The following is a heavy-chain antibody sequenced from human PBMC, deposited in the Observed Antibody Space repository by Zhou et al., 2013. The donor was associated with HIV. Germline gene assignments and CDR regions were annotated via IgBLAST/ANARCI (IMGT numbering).Heavy chain of an antibody. CDR1: GGSISSYY. V-gene: IGHV4-4*07. CDR3: ARVRRCMFTYYYDSSGRCVDAFDI. J-gene: IGHJ3*02. CDR2: IYTSGST. D-gene: IGHD3-22*01. Sequence: QVQLQESGPGLVKPSETLSLTCTVSGGSISSYYWSWIRQPAGKGLEWIGRIYTSGSTNYNPSLKSRVTMSVDTSKNQFSLKLSSVTAADTAVYYCARVRRCMFTYYYDSSGRCVDAFDIWGQGTMVTVSS.